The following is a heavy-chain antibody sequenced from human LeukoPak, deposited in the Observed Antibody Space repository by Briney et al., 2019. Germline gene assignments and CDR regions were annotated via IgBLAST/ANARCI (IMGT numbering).Heavy chain of an antibody. CDR1: RFTFSSYA. J-gene: IGHJ4*02. CDR3: ARDPTYYLRYGHFES. V-gene: IGHV3-21*04. D-gene: IGHD4-17*01. CDR2: IYDVASHI. Sequence: GRSLRLSCAATRFTFSSYAMHWVRQAPGKGLEWVSSIYDVASHIYYADSVKGRFTIYRDNAKNSVSLQMNNLRAEDTGVYFCARDPTYYLRYGHFESWGQGILVTVSS.